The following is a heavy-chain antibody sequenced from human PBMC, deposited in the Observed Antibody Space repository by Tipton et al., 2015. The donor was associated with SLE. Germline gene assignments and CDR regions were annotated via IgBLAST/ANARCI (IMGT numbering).Heavy chain of an antibody. V-gene: IGHV4-39*01. J-gene: IGHJ4*02. CDR3: ARHAGDYAYFDS. CDR1: HGSISSTTYY. D-gene: IGHD4-17*01. CDR2: IFYTGST. Sequence: TLSLTCTVSHGSISSTTYYWGWIRQPPGKGLEWIGSIFYTGSTSYNPSLKSRVTISEDTSKQQFSLKLTSLTAADTAVYYCARHAGDYAYFDSWGQGILVTVSS.